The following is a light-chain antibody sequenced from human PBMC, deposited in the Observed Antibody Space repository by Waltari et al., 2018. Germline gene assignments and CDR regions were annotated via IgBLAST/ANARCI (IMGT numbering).Light chain of an antibody. Sequence: DIVMTQSPDSLAVSLGERATINCKSSQSVLYSSNNKNYLAWYQQKPGQPPHLLIFWASTRESGVPDRFNGSGSGTDFTLTISSLQAEDVAVYYCQQYYSTPITFGQGTRLEI. CDR2: WAS. J-gene: IGKJ5*01. CDR3: QQYYSTPIT. CDR1: QSVLYSSNNKNY. V-gene: IGKV4-1*01.